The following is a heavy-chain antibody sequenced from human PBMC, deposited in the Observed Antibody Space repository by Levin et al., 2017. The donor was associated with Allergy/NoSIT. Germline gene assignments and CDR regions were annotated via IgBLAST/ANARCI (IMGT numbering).Heavy chain of an antibody. J-gene: IGHJ6*02. D-gene: IGHD3-10*01. V-gene: IGHV3-30*03. CDR2: ISYDGINK. Sequence: GESLKISCAASRFTFSSYGMHWVRQAPGKGLEWVAVISYDGINKDYADSVKGRFTISRDNSKNTMHLQMNSLRAEDTAVYYCARDKIIMLRGDTYYYGMDVWGQGTTVTVSS. CDR3: ARDKIIMLRGDTYYYGMDV. CDR1: RFTFSSYG.